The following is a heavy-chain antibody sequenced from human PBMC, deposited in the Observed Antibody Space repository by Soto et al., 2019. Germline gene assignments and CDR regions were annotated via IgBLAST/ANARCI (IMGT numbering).Heavy chain of an antibody. D-gene: IGHD3-3*01. V-gene: IGHV4-4*07. J-gene: IGHJ5*02. Sequence: PSETLSLTCTVSGCAISGYYWSWIRQSAGKGLEWIGRIYSSGGTKYNPSLQSRVTMSLDTSKNQFSLRLTSVTAADTAVYYCARGQRFSDSFDPWGQGTLVTVSS. CDR1: GCAISGYY. CDR3: ARGQRFSDSFDP. CDR2: IYSSGGT.